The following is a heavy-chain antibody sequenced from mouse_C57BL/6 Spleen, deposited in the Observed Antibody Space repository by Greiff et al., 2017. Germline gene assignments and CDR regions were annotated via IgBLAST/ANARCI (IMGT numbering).Heavy chain of an antibody. Sequence: EVKLMESGAELVRPGASVKLSCTASGFNIKDDYMHWVKQRPEQGLEWIGWIDPENGDTESASKFQGKAPITADTSSNTAYLQLSSLTSEDTAVYYCTEGGGYFDYWGQGTTLTVSS. CDR2: IDPENGDT. D-gene: IGHD3-3*01. J-gene: IGHJ2*01. CDR3: TEGGGYFDY. CDR1: GFNIKDDY. V-gene: IGHV14-4*01.